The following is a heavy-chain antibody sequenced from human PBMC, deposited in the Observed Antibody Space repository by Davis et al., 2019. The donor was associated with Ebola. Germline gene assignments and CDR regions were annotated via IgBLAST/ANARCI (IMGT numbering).Heavy chain of an antibody. V-gene: IGHV3-7*03. J-gene: IGHJ4*02. D-gene: IGHD4-23*01. CDR1: GFTFSSYW. CDR2: IKEDGSEK. CDR3: ATCNDYGGNKFHDH. Sequence: GESLKISCAASGFTFSSYWMHWVRQAPGKGLEWVANIKEDGSEKYYVDSVKGRFTISRDNAKNSVWLEMNCLRGEDTAMYYCATCNDYGGNKFHDHWGQGTRVTVSS.